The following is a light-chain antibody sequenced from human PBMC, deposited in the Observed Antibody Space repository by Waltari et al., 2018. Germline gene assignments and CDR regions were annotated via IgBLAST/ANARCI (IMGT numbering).Light chain of an antibody. V-gene: IGLV1-47*01. J-gene: IGLJ2*01. CDR2: ETT. CDR3: AAWDASLTVI. Sequence: QSVLSQPPSASGTPGETITISCSGSNSNIGAHDVYWFQQFPGTAPRLLIFETTERPSGVPGRFSGSKSGTSTSLAISGLRSEDEADYFCAAWDASLTVIFGGGTQVTVL. CDR1: NSNIGAHD.